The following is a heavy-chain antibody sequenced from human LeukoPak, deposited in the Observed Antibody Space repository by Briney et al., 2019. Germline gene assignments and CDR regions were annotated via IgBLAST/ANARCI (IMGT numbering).Heavy chain of an antibody. D-gene: IGHD4-17*01. CDR1: GYTFTDYL. CDR2: ISPNSGDT. J-gene: IGHJ2*01. Sequence: ASVTVSCKASGYTFTDYLIHWVRQAPGQGLEWMGWISPNSGDTKYAQKFQGRLTMTRDTSITTAYMELSRLTSDDTAVYYCVRALSTVSTWLYLWGRGTLVTVSS. V-gene: IGHV1-2*02. CDR3: VRALSTVSTWLYL.